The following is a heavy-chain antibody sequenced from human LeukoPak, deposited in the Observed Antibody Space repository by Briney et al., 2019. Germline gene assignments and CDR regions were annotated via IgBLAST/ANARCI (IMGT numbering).Heavy chain of an antibody. V-gene: IGHV4-59*01. CDR1: GGSISSYY. CDR2: IYYSGST. J-gene: IGHJ6*02. Sequence: SETLSLTCTVSGGSISSYYWSWIRQPPGKGLEWIGYIYYSGSTNYNPSLKSRVTISVDTSKNQYSLKLSSVTAADTAVYYCASIAAAGYYYSGMDVWGQGTTVTVSS. CDR3: ASIAAAGYYYSGMDV. D-gene: IGHD6-13*01.